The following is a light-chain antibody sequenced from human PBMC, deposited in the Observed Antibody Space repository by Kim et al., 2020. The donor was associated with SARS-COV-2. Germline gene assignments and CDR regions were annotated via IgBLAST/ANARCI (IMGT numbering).Light chain of an antibody. Sequence: SYELTQPPSVSVSPGQTAIITCSGDKLGDKYACWYQQKPGQSPVLVIYQDSKRPSGIPERFSGSNSGNTATLTISGTQAMDGADYYCQAWDSSTVVIGGGTQLTVL. CDR1: KLGDKY. J-gene: IGLJ2*01. V-gene: IGLV3-1*01. CDR2: QDS. CDR3: QAWDSSTVV.